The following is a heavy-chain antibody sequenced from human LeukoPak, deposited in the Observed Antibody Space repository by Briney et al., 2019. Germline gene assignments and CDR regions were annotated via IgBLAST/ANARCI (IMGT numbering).Heavy chain of an antibody. CDR1: GGSVSSGSYY. CDR2: IYYSGST. D-gene: IGHD3-22*01. J-gene: IGHJ4*02. V-gene: IGHV4-61*01. Sequence: SETLSLTCTVSGGSVSSGSYYWSWIRQPPGTGLEWIGYIYYSGSTNYNPSLKSRVTISVDTSKNQFSLKLSSVTAADTAVYYCARGPYYYDSSGYYPPVDYWGQGTLVTVSS. CDR3: ARGPYYYDSSGYYPPVDY.